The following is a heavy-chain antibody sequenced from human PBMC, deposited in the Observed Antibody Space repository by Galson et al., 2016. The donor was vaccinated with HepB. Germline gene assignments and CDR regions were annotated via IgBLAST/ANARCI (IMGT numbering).Heavy chain of an antibody. CDR2: TYYRSYWQN. CDR3: ARVGELGRGFHV. CDR1: GDSVSNNHAA. D-gene: IGHD3-10*01. V-gene: IGHV6-1*01. J-gene: IGHJ6*02. Sequence: CAISGDSVSNNHAAWNWVRQSPSRGLEWLRRTYYRSYWQNEYADSVKSRITINPDTSKNQVSLQVNSVTPEDTAVYYCARVGELGRGFHVWGQGTTVTVSS.